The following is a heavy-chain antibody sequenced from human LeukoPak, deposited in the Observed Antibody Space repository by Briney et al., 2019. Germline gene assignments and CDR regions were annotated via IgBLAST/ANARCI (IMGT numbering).Heavy chain of an antibody. CDR3: AKDLGTTPLGDYFDY. D-gene: IGHD1-1*01. CDR1: GLTFSSYS. V-gene: IGHV3-30*02. J-gene: IGHJ4*02. Sequence: PGGSLRLSCAASGLTFSSYSMNWVRQGPGKGLEWVAFIRYDGSNKYYADSVKGRFTITRDNSKNTLYLQMNSLRAEDTAVYYCAKDLGTTPLGDYFDYWGQGTLVTVSS. CDR2: IRYDGSNK.